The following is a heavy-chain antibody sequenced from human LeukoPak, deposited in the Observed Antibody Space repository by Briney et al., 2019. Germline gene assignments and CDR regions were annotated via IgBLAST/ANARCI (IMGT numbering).Heavy chain of an antibody. CDR3: ARDHFHGSGSYYITYFDY. J-gene: IGHJ4*02. D-gene: IGHD3-10*01. Sequence: GGSLRLSCAASGFTFDDYAMHWVRQAPGKGLEWVSGISWNSGSIGYADSVKGRFTISRDNDKNSLYLQMNSLRAEDTAVYYCARDHFHGSGSYYITYFDYWGQGTLVIVSS. CDR2: ISWNSGSI. CDR1: GFTFDDYA. V-gene: IGHV3-9*01.